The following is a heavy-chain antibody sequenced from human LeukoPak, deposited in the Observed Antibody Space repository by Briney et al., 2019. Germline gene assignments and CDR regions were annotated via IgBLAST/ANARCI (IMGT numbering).Heavy chain of an antibody. CDR3: AKVYEYYYDSSGYYYFDY. CDR1: GFTFSSYG. V-gene: IGHV3-23*01. Sequence: GGSLRLSCAASGFTFSSYGMSWVRQAPGKGLKWVSGIRGSGGSTYYADSVKGRFTISRDNSKDTLYLQMNSLRAEDTAVYYCAKVYEYYYDSSGYYYFDYWGQGTLVTVSS. J-gene: IGHJ4*02. CDR2: IRGSGGST. D-gene: IGHD3-22*01.